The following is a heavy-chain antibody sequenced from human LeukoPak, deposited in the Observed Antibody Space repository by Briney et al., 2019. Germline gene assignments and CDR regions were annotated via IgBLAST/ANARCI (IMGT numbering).Heavy chain of an antibody. CDR3: ARLYYDSSGYYSNWFDP. V-gene: IGHV1-46*01. CDR1: GYTFTSYY. D-gene: IGHD3-22*01. Sequence: ASVKVSCKASGYTFTSYYMHWVRQAPGQGLEWMGIINPSGGSTSYAQKFQGRVTMTRDMSTSTVYMELSSLRSEDTAVYYCARLYYDSSGYYSNWFDPWGQGTLVTVSS. CDR2: INPSGGST. J-gene: IGHJ5*02.